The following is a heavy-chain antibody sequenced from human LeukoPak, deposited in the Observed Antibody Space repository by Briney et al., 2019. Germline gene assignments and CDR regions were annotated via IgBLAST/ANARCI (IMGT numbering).Heavy chain of an antibody. D-gene: IGHD6-6*01. CDR3: ARVGIAARIFDY. CDR1: GGSISSGGYY. Sequence: SETLSLTCTVSGGSISSGGYYWSWIRQPPGKGLEWIGYIYHSGSTYYNLSLKSRVTISVDRSKNQFSLKLSSVTAADTAVYYCARVGIAARIFDYWGQGTLVTVSS. J-gene: IGHJ4*02. CDR2: IYHSGST. V-gene: IGHV4-30-2*01.